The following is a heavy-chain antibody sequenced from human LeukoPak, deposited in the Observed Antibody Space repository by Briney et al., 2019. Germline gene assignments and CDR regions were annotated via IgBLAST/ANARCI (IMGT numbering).Heavy chain of an antibody. Sequence: ASVKVSCKASGYTFTSYGISWVRQAPGQGLEWMGWISAYNGNTNYAQKLQGRVTMTTDTSTSTAYMELRSLRSDDTAVYYCARGRSRSSWATSLDYWGQGTLVTVSS. D-gene: IGHD6-13*01. CDR2: ISAYNGNT. J-gene: IGHJ4*02. CDR1: GYTFTSYG. V-gene: IGHV1-18*01. CDR3: ARGRSRSSWATSLDY.